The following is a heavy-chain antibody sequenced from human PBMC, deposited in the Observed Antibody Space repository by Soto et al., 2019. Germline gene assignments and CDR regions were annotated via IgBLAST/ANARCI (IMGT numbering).Heavy chain of an antibody. J-gene: IGHJ4*02. CDR1: GFTFSSYA. CDR3: AKSESYETNKEPLDY. V-gene: IGHV3-23*01. D-gene: IGHD1-26*01. Sequence: GGSLRLSCAASGFTFSSYAMSWVRQAPGKGLEWVSAISGSGGSTYYADSLKGRFTISRDNSKNTLYLQMNSLRAEDTAVYYCAKSESYETNKEPLDYWGQGTLVTVSS. CDR2: ISGSGGST.